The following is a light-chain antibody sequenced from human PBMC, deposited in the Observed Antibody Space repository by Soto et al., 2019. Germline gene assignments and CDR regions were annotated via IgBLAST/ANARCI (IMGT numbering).Light chain of an antibody. V-gene: IGKV3-11*01. J-gene: IGKJ1*01. CDR3: QQRSNWPWT. Sequence: EIVWTQSPATLSLSPGERATLSCRASQSISSYLAWYQPKPGQAPRLLIYDASNRATGIPARFSGSGSGTDFTLSISRLEPEDFAFYYCQQRSNWPWTFGQGTTVEI. CDR1: QSISSY. CDR2: DAS.